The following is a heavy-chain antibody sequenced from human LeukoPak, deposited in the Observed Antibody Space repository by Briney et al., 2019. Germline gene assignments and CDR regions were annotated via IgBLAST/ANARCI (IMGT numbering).Heavy chain of an antibody. CDR1: GGTFSSYL. CDR3: ARDVVGAYGTKALDD. V-gene: IGHV1-69*13. Sequence: ASVKVSCKAPGGTFSSYLISWVRQAPGQGLEWMGGIIPIIGTADYIQKFQDRVTITADESTTTSYMELRSLRSDDTAVYYCARDVVGAYGTKALDDWGQGTLVTVSA. D-gene: IGHD1-26*01. CDR2: IIPIIGTA. J-gene: IGHJ4*02.